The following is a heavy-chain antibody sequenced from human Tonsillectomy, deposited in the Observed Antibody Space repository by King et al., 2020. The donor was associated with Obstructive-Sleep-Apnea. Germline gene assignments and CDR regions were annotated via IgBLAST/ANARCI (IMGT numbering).Heavy chain of an antibody. CDR1: GFTFSNAW. Sequence: VQLVESGGGLVKPGGSLRLSGAASGFTFSNAWMNWVRQAPGKGLEWVGRLKSKPAGGAVDYAAPVKGRFTISRDDSTNTLFLQMNSLKPEDTAVYYCTTVYSIASAGFWGQGTLVTVSS. CDR2: LKSKPAGGAV. V-gene: IGHV3-15*01. J-gene: IGHJ4*02. D-gene: IGHD6-13*01. CDR3: TTVYSIASAGF.